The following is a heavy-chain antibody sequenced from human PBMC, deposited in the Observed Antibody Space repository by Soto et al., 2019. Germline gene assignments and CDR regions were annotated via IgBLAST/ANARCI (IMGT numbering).Heavy chain of an antibody. CDR3: TRPYNWNDTYFDP. D-gene: IGHD1-20*01. CDR1: GASISVHSYY. CDR2: SYYSGTT. V-gene: IGHV4-39*01. J-gene: IGHJ5*02. Sequence: SETLSLTCTVSGASISVHSYYWTWIRQPPGKGLEWIGSSYYSGTTYFNPSLKRRATISVDTPKNQFSLRLTSVTAADSAISFCTRPYNWNDTYFDPWGPGALVTVSS.